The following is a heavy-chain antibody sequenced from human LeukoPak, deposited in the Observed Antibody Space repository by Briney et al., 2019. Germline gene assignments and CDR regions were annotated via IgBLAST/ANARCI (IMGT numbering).Heavy chain of an antibody. CDR3: ARGRGDIVLMVYASGGAFDI. J-gene: IGHJ3*02. D-gene: IGHD2-8*01. CDR2: INHSGST. V-gene: IGHV4-4*02. CDR1: GGSISSSNW. Sequence: SETLSLTCAVSGGSISSSNWWSWIRQPPGKGLEWIGEINHSGSTNYNPSLKSRVTISVDTSKNQFSLKLSSVTAADTAVYYCARGRGDIVLMVYASGGAFDIWGQGTMVTVSS.